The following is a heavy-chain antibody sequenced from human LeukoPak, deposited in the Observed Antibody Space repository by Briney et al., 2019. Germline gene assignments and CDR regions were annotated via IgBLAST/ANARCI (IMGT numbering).Heavy chain of an antibody. CDR2: ISSSGSTI. J-gene: IGHJ4*02. Sequence: GGSLRLSCAASGFTFRDYYMSWIRQAPGKGLEWVSYISSSGSTIYYADSVKGRFTISRDNAKNSLYLQMNSLRAEDTAVYYCARDSRYYDSSLKWGQGTLVTVSS. D-gene: IGHD3-22*01. CDR1: GFTFRDYY. CDR3: ARDSRYYDSSLK. V-gene: IGHV3-11*04.